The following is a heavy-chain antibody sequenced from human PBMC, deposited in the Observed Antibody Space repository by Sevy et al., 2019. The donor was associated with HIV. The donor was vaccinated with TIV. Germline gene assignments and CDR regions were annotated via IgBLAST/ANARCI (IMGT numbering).Heavy chain of an antibody. J-gene: IGHJ4*02. CDR1: GYTFTGYY. Sequence: ASVKVSCKASGYTFTGYYMHWVRQAPEQWLEWMGWINPNSGGTNYAQKFQGRVTMTRDTSISTAYMELSRLRSDDTAVYYCARSPTPTVTTGFDYWGQGTLVTVSS. D-gene: IGHD4-4*01. V-gene: IGHV1-2*02. CDR2: INPNSGGT. CDR3: ARSPTPTVTTGFDY.